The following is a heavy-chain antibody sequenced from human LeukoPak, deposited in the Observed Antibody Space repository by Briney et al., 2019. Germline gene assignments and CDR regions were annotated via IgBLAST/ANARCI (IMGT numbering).Heavy chain of an antibody. J-gene: IGHJ4*02. CDR3: AGGYYYDY. CDR1: GFTFSSYA. CDR2: ISYDGSNK. V-gene: IGHV3-30-3*01. D-gene: IGHD3-16*01. Sequence: GRSLRLSCAASGFTFSSYAMHWVRQAPGKGLEWVAVISYDGSNKYYADSVKGRFTISRDNSKNTLYLQMNSLRAEDTAVYYCAGGYYYDYRGQGTLVTVSS.